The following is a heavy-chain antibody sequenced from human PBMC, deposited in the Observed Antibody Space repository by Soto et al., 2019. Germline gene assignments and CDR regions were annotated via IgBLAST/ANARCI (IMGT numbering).Heavy chain of an antibody. D-gene: IGHD3-22*01. Sequence: GGSLRRSCAASGFTFSSYAMSWVRQAPGKGLEWVSAISGSGGSTYYADSVKGRFTISRDNSKNTPYLQMNSLRAEDTAVYYCAKVPLGVGVAWFDPWGQGTLVTVSS. CDR2: ISGSGGST. V-gene: IGHV3-23*01. CDR1: GFTFSSYA. J-gene: IGHJ5*02. CDR3: AKVPLGVGVAWFDP.